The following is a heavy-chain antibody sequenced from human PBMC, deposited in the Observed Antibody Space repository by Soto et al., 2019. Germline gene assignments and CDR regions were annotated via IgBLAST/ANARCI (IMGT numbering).Heavy chain of an antibody. CDR2: ISASGRDI. V-gene: IGHV3-23*01. CDR3: AKGKTSGWYYFDY. Sequence: GGSLRLSCAASGFTFSSYAMSWVRQAPGRGLEWVSGISASGRDIHYADSVKDRFTVSRDNSKNTLYLQMNSLRAEDTAIYYCAKGKTSGWYYFDYWGQGALVTVSS. D-gene: IGHD6-19*01. J-gene: IGHJ4*02. CDR1: GFTFSSYA.